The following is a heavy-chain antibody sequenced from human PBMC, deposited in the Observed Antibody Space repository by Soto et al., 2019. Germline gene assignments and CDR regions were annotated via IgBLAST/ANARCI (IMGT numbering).Heavy chain of an antibody. Sequence: QVQLVQSGAEVKKPGSSVKVSCKASGGTFSSYAISWVRQAPGQGLEWMGGIIPIFGTANYAQKFQGRVTITADXXTXTXXMELSSLRSEDTAVYYCARSYYSGSGSYGTFYFDYWGQGTLVTVSS. CDR2: IIPIFGTA. CDR3: ARSYYSGSGSYGTFYFDY. V-gene: IGHV1-69*12. CDR1: GGTFSSYA. J-gene: IGHJ4*02. D-gene: IGHD3-10*01.